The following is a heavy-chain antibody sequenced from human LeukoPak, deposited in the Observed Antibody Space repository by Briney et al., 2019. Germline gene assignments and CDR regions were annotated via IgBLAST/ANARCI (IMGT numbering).Heavy chain of an antibody. Sequence: GGSLRLSCAASGFTFSSYAMSWVRQAPGKGLEWVSAISGSGGSTYYADSVKGRFTISRDNPKNTLYLQMNSLRAEDTAVYYCAKGRGATDDAFDIWGQGTMVTVSS. V-gene: IGHV3-23*01. D-gene: IGHD1-26*01. CDR3: AKGRGATDDAFDI. J-gene: IGHJ3*02. CDR2: ISGSGGST. CDR1: GFTFSSYA.